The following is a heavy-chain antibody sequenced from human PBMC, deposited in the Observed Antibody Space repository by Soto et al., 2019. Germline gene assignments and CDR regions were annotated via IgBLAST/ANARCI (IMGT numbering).Heavy chain of an antibody. CDR1: SGSIRDYY. J-gene: IGHJ3*02. CDR2: IYYSGST. Sequence: QVQLQESRPGLVKPSETLSLTCTVSSGSIRDYYWSWIRQPPGKALEWIAFIYYSGSTKYNPSLKCRVTLSVDTSQYPFALKLRSVTAADTAGYYCAAGRLSLSDPGPDAFDIWGQGTMVAVSS. V-gene: IGHV4-59*01. D-gene: IGHD3-16*02. CDR3: AAGRLSLSDPGPDAFDI.